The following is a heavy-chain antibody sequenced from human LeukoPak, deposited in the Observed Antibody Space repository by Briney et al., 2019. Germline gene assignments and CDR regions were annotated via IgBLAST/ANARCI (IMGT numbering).Heavy chain of an antibody. CDR2: INHSGST. Sequence: PSETLSLTCAVYGGSFSGYYWSSIRQPPGKGLEWIGEINHSGSTNYNPSLKSRVTISVDTSKNQFSLKLSSVTAADTAVYYCARIHDYGDPTFDYWGQGTLVTVSS. V-gene: IGHV4-34*01. D-gene: IGHD4-17*01. J-gene: IGHJ4*02. CDR1: GGSFSGYY. CDR3: ARIHDYGDPTFDY.